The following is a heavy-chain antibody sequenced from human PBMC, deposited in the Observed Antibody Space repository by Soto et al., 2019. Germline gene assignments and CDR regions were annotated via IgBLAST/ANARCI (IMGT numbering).Heavy chain of an antibody. V-gene: IGHV4-59*01. D-gene: IGHD3-3*01. J-gene: IGHJ6*02. CDR2: IYYSGST. Sequence: SETLSPTCTVSGGSIGSYYWDWIRQPPGKGLEWIGYIYYSGSTNYNPSLKSRVTISVDTSKNQFSLKLSSVTAADTAVYYCARDGGFYYGMDVWGQGTTVTVSS. CDR3: ARDGGFYYGMDV. CDR1: GGSIGSYY.